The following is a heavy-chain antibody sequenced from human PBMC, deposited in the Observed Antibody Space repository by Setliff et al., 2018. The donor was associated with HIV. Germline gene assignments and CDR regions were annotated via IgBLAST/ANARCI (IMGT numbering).Heavy chain of an antibody. V-gene: IGHV1-8*02. D-gene: IGHD3-10*01. CDR1: GYTFTSYD. CDR2: MNPNSGNT. J-gene: IGHJ3*02. Sequence: ASVKVSCKASGYTFTSYDINWVRQATGQGLEWMGWMNPNSGNTGYAQKFQGRVTMTEDTSTDTAYMELSSLRFDDTAVYYCTRIRAMVRGATSYDAFDIWGQGTKVTVSS. CDR3: TRIRAMVRGATSYDAFDI.